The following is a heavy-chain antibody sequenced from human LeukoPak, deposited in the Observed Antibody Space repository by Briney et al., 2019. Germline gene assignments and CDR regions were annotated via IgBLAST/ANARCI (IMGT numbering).Heavy chain of an antibody. Sequence: GGSLRLSCAASGFPFSTYDMHWVRQAPDKGLQWVAVISSDGYRTDYPDSVRGRFTISRDNFKNTVDLQMISVAAEDTAMYFCAKGLGTGSVLARPLHYWGQGTLVTVSS. D-gene: IGHD3-10*01. CDR2: ISSDGYRT. V-gene: IGHV3-30*18. J-gene: IGHJ4*02. CDR3: AKGLGTGSVLARPLHY. CDR1: GFPFSTYD.